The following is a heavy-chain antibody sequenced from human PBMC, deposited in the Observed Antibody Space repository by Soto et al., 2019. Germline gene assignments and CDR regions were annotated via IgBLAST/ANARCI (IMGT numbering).Heavy chain of an antibody. D-gene: IGHD6-13*01. Sequence: GGSLRLSCAASGFTFSSYAMSWVRQAPGKGLEWVSAISGSGGSTYYADYVRGRFTTSRDNSKNSLYLQMNSLRAEDTAVYYCAKEGSTTWYQYFYGMDVWGQGTTVTVSS. CDR2: ISGSGGST. V-gene: IGHV3-23*01. CDR3: AKEGSTTWYQYFYGMDV. CDR1: GFTFSSYA. J-gene: IGHJ6*02.